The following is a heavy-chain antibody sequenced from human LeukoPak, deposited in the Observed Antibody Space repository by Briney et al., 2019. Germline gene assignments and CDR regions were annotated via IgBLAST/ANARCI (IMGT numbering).Heavy chain of an antibody. D-gene: IGHD4-17*01. CDR2: INPNSGGT. J-gene: IGHJ3*02. CDR3: AREAFTTVTSATDAFDI. V-gene: IGHV1-2*02. Sequence: ASVKVSCKASQYTFTDYYVHWVRQAPGQGLEWMGWINPNSGGTNYAQKFQGRVTMTRDTSISTAYMELSRLRSDDTAVYYCAREAFTTVTSATDAFDIWGQGTMVTVSS. CDR1: QYTFTDYY.